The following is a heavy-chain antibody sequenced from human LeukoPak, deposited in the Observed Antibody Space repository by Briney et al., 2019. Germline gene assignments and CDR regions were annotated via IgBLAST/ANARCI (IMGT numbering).Heavy chain of an antibody. Sequence: SETLSLTCTVSGGSISSYYWSWIRQPPGKGLEWIGYIYYSGSTNYNPSLKSRVTISVDTSKNQFSLKLSSVTAADTAVYYCATAMARYWGQGTLVTVSS. CDR3: ATAMARY. CDR2: IYYSGST. J-gene: IGHJ4*02. D-gene: IGHD3-10*01. V-gene: IGHV4-59*12. CDR1: GGSISSYY.